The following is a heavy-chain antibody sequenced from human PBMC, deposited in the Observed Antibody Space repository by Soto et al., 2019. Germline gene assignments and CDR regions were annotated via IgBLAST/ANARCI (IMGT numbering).Heavy chain of an antibody. J-gene: IGHJ4*02. D-gene: IGHD3-16*02. CDR2: ISGSGGST. CDR3: AKHRTFGGVIVYYFYY. Sequence: GESLKISCAASGFTFSSYAMSCVRQAPGKGLEWVSAISGSGGSTYYADSVKGRFTISRDNSKNTLYLQMNSMRAEDTAVYYCAKHRTFGGVIVYYFYYWGQETLVTVSS. CDR1: GFTFSSYA. V-gene: IGHV3-23*01.